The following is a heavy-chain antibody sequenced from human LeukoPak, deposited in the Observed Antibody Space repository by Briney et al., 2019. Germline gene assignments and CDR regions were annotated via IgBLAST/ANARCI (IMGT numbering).Heavy chain of an antibody. CDR3: ARAPPRYGDYSFDYYYYGMDV. Sequence: ASVKVPCKASGYTFTSYGISWVRQAPGQGLEWMGWISAYNGNTNYAQKLQGRVTMTTDTSTSTAYMELRSLRSDDTAVYYCARAPPRYGDYSFDYYYYGMDVWGQGTTVTVSS. CDR1: GYTFTSYG. D-gene: IGHD4-17*01. V-gene: IGHV1-18*01. CDR2: ISAYNGNT. J-gene: IGHJ6*02.